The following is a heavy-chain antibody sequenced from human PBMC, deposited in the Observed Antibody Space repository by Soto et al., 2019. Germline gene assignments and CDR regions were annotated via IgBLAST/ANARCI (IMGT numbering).Heavy chain of an antibody. V-gene: IGHV3-30*18. D-gene: IGHD3-3*01. CDR1: GFTFSSYG. Sequence: WGSLRLSCAASGFTFSSYGMRWVRQAPGKGLEWVAVISYDGSNKYYADSVKGRFTISRDNSKNTLYLQMNSLRAEDTAVYYCAKAYDFWSGGVDWFDPWGQGTLVTVSS. CDR3: AKAYDFWSGGVDWFDP. CDR2: ISYDGSNK. J-gene: IGHJ5*02.